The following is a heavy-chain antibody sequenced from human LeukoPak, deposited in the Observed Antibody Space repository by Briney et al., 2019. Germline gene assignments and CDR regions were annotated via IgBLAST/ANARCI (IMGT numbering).Heavy chain of an antibody. V-gene: IGHV1-46*01. J-gene: IGHJ4*02. CDR1: GYTFTSYY. Sequence: ASVKVSCKASGYTFTSYYMHWVRQAPGQGLEWMGIINHSGGSTSYAQKFQGRVTMTRDTSTSTVYMELSSLRSEDTAVYYCARVLTAYYYDSSGPGEFDYWGQGTLVTVSS. CDR2: INHSGGST. D-gene: IGHD3-22*01. CDR3: ARVLTAYYYDSSGPGEFDY.